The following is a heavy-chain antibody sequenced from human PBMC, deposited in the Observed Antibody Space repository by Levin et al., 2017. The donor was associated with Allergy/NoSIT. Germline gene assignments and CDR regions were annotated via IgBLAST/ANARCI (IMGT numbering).Heavy chain of an antibody. CDR3: ASHPKERGYTYASTFDY. CDR2: ISYSGSS. D-gene: IGHD5-18*01. Sequence: KASETLSLTCTVSGDSISSSSYYWGWIRQPPGKGLEWIGSISYSGSSYYNPSLKSRVTISVDTSKNQLSLKLSSVTAADTAVYYCASHPKERGYTYASTFDYWGQGTLVTVSS. J-gene: IGHJ4*02. CDR1: GDSISSSSYY. V-gene: IGHV4-39*01.